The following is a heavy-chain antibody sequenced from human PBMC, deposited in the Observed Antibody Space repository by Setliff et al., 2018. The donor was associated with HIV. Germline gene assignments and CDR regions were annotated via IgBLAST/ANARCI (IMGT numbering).Heavy chain of an antibody. Sequence: SETLSLTCTVSGVSITSTNFYWGWIRQPPGKGLEWIGSISSGGNTYYNTSLKSRVTTSIDTSNNQFSLKLSSVTAADTSVYHCARLYLNTGGYWASTYRYLDLWGRGTLVTVSS. V-gene: IGHV4-39*01. D-gene: IGHD2-8*02. J-gene: IGHJ2*01. CDR1: GVSITSTNFY. CDR2: ISSGGNT. CDR3: ARLYLNTGGYWASTYRYLDL.